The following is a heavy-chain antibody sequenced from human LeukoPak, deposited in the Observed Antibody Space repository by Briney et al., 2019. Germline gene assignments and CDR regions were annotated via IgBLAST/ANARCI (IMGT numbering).Heavy chain of an antibody. D-gene: IGHD2-15*01. CDR2: ISNDGRNK. Sequence: GGSLRLSCAASEFSFSSYAMHWVRQAPGKGLDWVAVISNDGRNKYYADSVKGRFTISRDNSKTTLYLQMTSLRADDTAVYYRARANEYLLSHYYMDVWGKGTTVTVSS. V-gene: IGHV3-30*04. J-gene: IGHJ6*03. CDR1: EFSFSSYA. CDR3: ARANEYLLSHYYMDV.